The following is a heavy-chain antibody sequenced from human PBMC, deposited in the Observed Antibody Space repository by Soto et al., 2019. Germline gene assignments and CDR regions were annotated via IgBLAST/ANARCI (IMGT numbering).Heavy chain of an antibody. CDR1: GYTFTSYD. Sequence: QVQLVQSGAEVEKPGASVKVSCKASGYTFTSYDINWVRQATGQGLEWMGWMNPNSGNTGYAQKFQGRVTMTRNTSISTAYMELSSLRSEDTAVYYCVSDSGGYYGMDVWGQGTTVTVSS. CDR3: VSDSGGYYGMDV. J-gene: IGHJ6*02. CDR2: MNPNSGNT. V-gene: IGHV1-8*01. D-gene: IGHD3-10*01.